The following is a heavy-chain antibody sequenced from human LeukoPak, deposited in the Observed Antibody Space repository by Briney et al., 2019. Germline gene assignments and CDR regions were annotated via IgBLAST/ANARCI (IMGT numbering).Heavy chain of an antibody. D-gene: IGHD5-24*01. V-gene: IGHV3-66*01. CDR1: GFTVSSNY. CDR2: IYSGGST. J-gene: IGHJ4*02. Sequence: PGGSLRLSCAASGFTVSSNYMSWVRQAPGKGLEWVSVIYSGGSTYYADSVKGRFTISRDNSKNTLYLQMNGLRAEDTAVYYCAREMATIRIFDYWGQGTLVTVSS. CDR3: AREMATIRIFDY.